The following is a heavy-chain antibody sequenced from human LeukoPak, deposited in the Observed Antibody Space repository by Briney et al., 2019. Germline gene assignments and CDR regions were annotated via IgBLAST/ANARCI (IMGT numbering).Heavy chain of an antibody. Sequence: PGGSLRLSCAASGFTFSSYEMHWVRQAPGKGLEWVSYISSAGSIIYYADSVKGRFTISRDNPKSSLYLQMSSLRAEDTAIYSCVRVPAISGYRYFQH. V-gene: IGHV3-48*03. CDR1: GFTFSSYE. J-gene: IGHJ1*01. CDR3: VRVPAISGYRYFQH. D-gene: IGHD3-22*01. CDR2: ISSAGSII.